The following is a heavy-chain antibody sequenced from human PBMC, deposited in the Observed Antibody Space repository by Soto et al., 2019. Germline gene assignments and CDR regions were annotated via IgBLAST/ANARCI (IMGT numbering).Heavy chain of an antibody. V-gene: IGHV5-10-1*01. CDR2: IDPSDSST. CDR3: ARYPGRSWYLNY. J-gene: IGHJ4*02. CDR1: GYTFTNYW. D-gene: IGHD3-10*01. Sequence: GESLKISCKGSGYTFTNYWISWVRQMPGKGLEWMGRIDPSDSSTKYSPSFQGHVTISADKSISTAYLHWSSLEASDTAMYYCARYPGRSWYLNYWGQGTLVTVSS.